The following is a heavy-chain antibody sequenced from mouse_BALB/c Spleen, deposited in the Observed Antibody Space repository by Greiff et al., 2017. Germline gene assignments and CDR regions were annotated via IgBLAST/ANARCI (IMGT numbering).Heavy chain of an antibody. J-gene: IGHJ3*01. CDR3: ARGKNGSSAWFAY. V-gene: IGHV5-9-4*01. D-gene: IGHD1-1*01. CDR1: GFTFSSYA. CDR2: ISSGGSYT. Sequence: EVQLVESGGGLVKPGGSLKLSCAASGFTFSSYAMSWVRQSPEKRLEWVAEISSGGSYTYYPDTVTGRFTISRDNAKNTLYLEMSSLRSEDTAMYYCARGKNGSSAWFAYWGQGTLVTVSA.